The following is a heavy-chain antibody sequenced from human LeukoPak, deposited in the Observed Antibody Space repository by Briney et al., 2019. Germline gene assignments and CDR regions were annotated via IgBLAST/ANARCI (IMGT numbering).Heavy chain of an antibody. D-gene: IGHD3-3*01. Sequence: GGSLRLSCAASGFTFDDYGMSWVRQAPGKGQEWVSGINWNGGSTGYADSVKGRFTISRDNAKNSLYLQMNSLRAEDTALYYCAKGSGDFWSGNYYFDYWGQGTLVTVSS. CDR1: GFTFDDYG. J-gene: IGHJ4*02. CDR2: INWNGGST. CDR3: AKGSGDFWSGNYYFDY. V-gene: IGHV3-20*04.